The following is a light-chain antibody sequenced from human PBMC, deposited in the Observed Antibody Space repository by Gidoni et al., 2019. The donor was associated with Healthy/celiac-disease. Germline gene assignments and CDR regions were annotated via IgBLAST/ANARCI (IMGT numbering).Light chain of an antibody. CDR1: QDISNY. CDR2: DAS. CDR3: QQYDNLLT. Sequence: DIQMTPSPSSLSASVGDRVTITCQASQDISNYLNWYQQKPGKAPKLLIYDASNWETGVPSRFSGSGSGTDFTFTISSLQPEDIATYYCQQYDNLLTFGPGTKVDIK. V-gene: IGKV1-33*01. J-gene: IGKJ3*01.